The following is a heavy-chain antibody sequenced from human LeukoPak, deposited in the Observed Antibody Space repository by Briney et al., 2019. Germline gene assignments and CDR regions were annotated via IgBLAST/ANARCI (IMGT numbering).Heavy chain of an antibody. D-gene: IGHD2-15*01. V-gene: IGHV1-46*01. J-gene: IGHJ4*02. CDR1: GYTFTSYY. Sequence: ASVKVSCKASGYTFTSYYMHWVRQAPGQGLEWIGIINPSGGSTSYAQKFQGRVTMTRDTSTSTVYMELSSLRSEDTAVYYCARDSYVGYCSGGSCDGADYWGQGTLVTVSS. CDR3: ARDSYVGYCSGGSCDGADY. CDR2: INPSGGST.